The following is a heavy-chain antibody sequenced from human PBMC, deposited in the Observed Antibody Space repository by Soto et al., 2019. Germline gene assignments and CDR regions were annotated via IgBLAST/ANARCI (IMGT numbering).Heavy chain of an antibody. V-gene: IGHV1-46*01. CDR2: INPRGGST. CDR1: GYTFTSSY. J-gene: IGHJ6*02. D-gene: IGHD3-3*01. Sequence: QVHLVQSGAELKNPGASVKISCKASGYTFTSSYIHWVRQASGQGLEWMGIINPRGGSTSYAQMFQGRITMARDTATSTVYMELSSLRSEDTAVYFYENDVGVVVDYSVDVWGQGTTITVSS. CDR3: ENDVGVVVDYSVDV.